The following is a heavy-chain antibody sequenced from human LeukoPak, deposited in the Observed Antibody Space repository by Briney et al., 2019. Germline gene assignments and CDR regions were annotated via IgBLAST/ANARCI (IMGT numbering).Heavy chain of an antibody. CDR3: ASDSSGYFGP. D-gene: IGHD3-22*01. CDR1: GFTFSDYY. J-gene: IGHJ5*02. V-gene: IGHV3-11*01. Sequence: GGSLRLSCAASGFTFSDYYMNWIRQAPGGGLEWLSYISNTGSAMYYADSVKGRFTISRDNAKNSLYLQMNSLRAEDTAVYYCASDSSGYFGPWGQGTLVTVSS. CDR2: ISNTGSAM.